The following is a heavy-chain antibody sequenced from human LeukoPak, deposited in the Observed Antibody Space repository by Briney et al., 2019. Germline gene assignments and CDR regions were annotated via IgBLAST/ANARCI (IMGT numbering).Heavy chain of an antibody. CDR2: ISYDGSKK. CDR3: AKGSEYDFSGYLY. D-gene: IGHD3-22*01. J-gene: IGHJ4*02. CDR1: GFIFSSYG. V-gene: IGHV3-30*18. Sequence: GGSLRLSCAASGFIFSSYGIHWVRQAPGKGLEWVAVISYDGSKKSYADSVKGRFTISRDNSKNTLYLQMDSLRPEDTAVYYCAKGSEYDFSGYLYWGQGTLVTVSS.